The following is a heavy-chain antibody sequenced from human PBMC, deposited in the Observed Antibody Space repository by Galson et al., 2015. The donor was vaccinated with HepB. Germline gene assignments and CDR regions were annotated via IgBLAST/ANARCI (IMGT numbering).Heavy chain of an antibody. J-gene: IGHJ6*02. Sequence: CAISGDSVXSNSAAXNWIRQSPSRGLEWLGRTYYRSKWYNDYAVSMKSRITINPDTSKNQFSLQLNSVTPVDTAVYXCARLVVTMVRGVVYDYYGMDVWGQGTTVTVSS. CDR2: TYYRSKWYN. D-gene: IGHD3-10*01. CDR1: GDSVXSNSAA. CDR3: ARLVVTMVRGVVYDYYGMDV. V-gene: IGHV6-1*01.